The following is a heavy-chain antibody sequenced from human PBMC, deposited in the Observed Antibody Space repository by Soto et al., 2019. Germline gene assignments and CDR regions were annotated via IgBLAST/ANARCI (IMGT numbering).Heavy chain of an antibody. CDR2: INPNSGGT. J-gene: IGHJ6*02. V-gene: IGHV1-2*06. CDR1: GYIFTDYY. CDR3: ARARYCSSTSCLNRRNYYYYYGMDV. D-gene: IGHD2-2*01. Sequence: ASVKVSCKASGYIFTDYYMHWVRQAPGQELGWMGRINPNSGGTNYARKFQGRVTMTRDTSISTAYTELSSLRSEDTAVYYCARARYCSSTSCLNRRNYYYYYGMDVWGQGTTVTVSS.